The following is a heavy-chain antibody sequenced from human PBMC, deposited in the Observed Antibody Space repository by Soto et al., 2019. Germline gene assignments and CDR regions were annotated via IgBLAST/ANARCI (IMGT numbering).Heavy chain of an antibody. CDR1: GGTFSSYA. V-gene: IGHV1-69*13. D-gene: IGHD3-16*02. J-gene: IGHJ6*02. CDR3: ASDDGGLRLGELSRQHYYYGMDV. Sequence: SVKVSCKASGGTFSSYAIGWVRQAPGQGLEWMGGIIPIFGTANYAQKFQGRVTITADESTSTAYMELSSLRSEDTAVYYCASDDGGLRLGELSRQHYYYGMDVWGQGTTVTVSS. CDR2: IIPIFGTA.